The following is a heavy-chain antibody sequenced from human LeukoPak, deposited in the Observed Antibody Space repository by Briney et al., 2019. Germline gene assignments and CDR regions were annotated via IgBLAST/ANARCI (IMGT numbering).Heavy chain of an antibody. Sequence: SQTLSLTCTVSGGSISSGDYYWSWIRQPPGKGLEWIGYIYYSGSTYYNPSLKSRVTISVDTSKNQFSLKLSSVTAADTAVYYCAGESNCGGDCYSDAFDIWGQGTMVTVSS. CDR1: GGSISSGDYY. V-gene: IGHV4-30-4*08. CDR2: IYYSGST. D-gene: IGHD2-21*01. CDR3: AGESNCGGDCYSDAFDI. J-gene: IGHJ3*02.